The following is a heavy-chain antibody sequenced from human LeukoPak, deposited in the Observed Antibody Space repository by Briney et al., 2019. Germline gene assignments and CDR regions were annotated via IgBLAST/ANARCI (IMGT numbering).Heavy chain of an antibody. CDR2: IYYSGST. J-gene: IGHJ4*02. CDR3: ARVTGGDYGSDY. Sequence: SETLSLTCTVSGGSISSYYWSWIRQPPGKGLEWIGYIYYSGSTNYNPSLKSRVTISVDTSKNQFSLKLSSVTAADTAVYYCARVTGGDYGSDYWGQGTLVTVSS. D-gene: IGHD4-17*01. V-gene: IGHV4-59*12. CDR1: GGSISSYY.